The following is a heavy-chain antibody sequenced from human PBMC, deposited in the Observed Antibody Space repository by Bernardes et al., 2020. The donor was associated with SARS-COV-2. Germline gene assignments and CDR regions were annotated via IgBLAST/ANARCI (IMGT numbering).Heavy chain of an antibody. V-gene: IGHV4-34*01. Sequence: SETLSLTCAVYGGSFSGYYWSWIRQPPGKGLEWIGEINHSGSTNYNPSLKSRVTISVDTSKNQFSLKLSSVTAADTAVYYCARGRGVRGVIIKRAFDIWGQGTMVTVSS. J-gene: IGHJ3*02. CDR2: INHSGST. CDR1: GGSFSGYY. CDR3: ARGRGVRGVIIKRAFDI. D-gene: IGHD3-10*01.